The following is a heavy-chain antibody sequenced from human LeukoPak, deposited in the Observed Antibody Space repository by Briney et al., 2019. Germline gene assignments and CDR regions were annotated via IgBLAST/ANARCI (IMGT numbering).Heavy chain of an antibody. D-gene: IGHD4/OR15-4a*01. V-gene: IGHV3-7*01. CDR1: GFTFSSYW. Sequence: GGSLRLSCAASGFTFSSYWMTWVRQAPGKGLEWVANIKQDGTDKYYVDSVKGRFTISRDNAKNSLFLQLGSLRADDTAVYYCARASMGGRDYHLDSWGQGALVTVSS. J-gene: IGHJ4*02. CDR2: IKQDGTDK. CDR3: ARASMGGRDYHLDS.